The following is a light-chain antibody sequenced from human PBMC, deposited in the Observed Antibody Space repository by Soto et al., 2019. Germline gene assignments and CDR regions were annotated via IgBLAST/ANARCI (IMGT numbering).Light chain of an antibody. V-gene: IGLV2-14*03. CDR2: DVS. J-gene: IGLJ2*01. Sequence: QSVLTQPASVSGSPGQSITISCTGTSSDVGGYNYVSWYQHHPGKAPKLMIYDVSNRPSGVSDRFSGSKSGNTASLTISGLQAEDEADYYCNSYTSSSTVVFGGGTKLTFL. CDR1: SSDVGGYNY. CDR3: NSYTSSSTVV.